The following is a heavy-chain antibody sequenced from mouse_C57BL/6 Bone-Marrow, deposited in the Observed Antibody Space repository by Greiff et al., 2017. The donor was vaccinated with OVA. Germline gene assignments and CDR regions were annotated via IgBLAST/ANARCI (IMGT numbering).Heavy chain of an antibody. CDR1: GYTFTDYN. CDR3: ARTANWNYYAMDY. J-gene: IGHJ4*01. Sequence: EVQLQQSGPELVKPGASVKIPCKASGYTFTDYNMDWVKQSHGKSLEWIGDINPNNGGTIYNQKFKGKATLTVDKSSSTAYMELRSLISEDTAVYCCARTANWNYYAMDYWGQGTSVTVSS. D-gene: IGHD4-1*01. CDR2: INPNNGGT. V-gene: IGHV1-18*01.